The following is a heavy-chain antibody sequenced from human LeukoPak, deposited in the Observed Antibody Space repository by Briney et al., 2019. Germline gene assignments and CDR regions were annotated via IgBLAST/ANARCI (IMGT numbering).Heavy chain of an antibody. CDR1: GFTFSSYW. Sequence: GGSLRLSCEASGFTFSSYWMSWFRQAPGKGLEWVANIRDDGGEIYYVDSVKGRFTISRDNAKSSLFLQMNSLRAEDAAVYYCARDKSRGSYYGSIFDSWGQGTLVTVSS. J-gene: IGHJ4*02. CDR2: IRDDGGEI. CDR3: ARDKSRGSYYGSIFDS. V-gene: IGHV3-7*01. D-gene: IGHD1-26*01.